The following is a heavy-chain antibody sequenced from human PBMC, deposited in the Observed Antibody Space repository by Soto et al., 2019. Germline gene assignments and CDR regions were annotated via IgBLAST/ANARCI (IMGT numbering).Heavy chain of an antibody. Sequence: GGSLRLSCAASGFTFSSYWMHWVRQAPGKGLVWVSRINSDGSSTSYADSVKGRFTISRDNAKDTLYLLMNSLRAEDTAVYYCARDREDGSYWHYYYGMDVWGQGTTVTVSS. CDR3: ARDREDGSYWHYYYGMDV. J-gene: IGHJ6*02. V-gene: IGHV3-74*01. D-gene: IGHD1-26*01. CDR2: INSDGSST. CDR1: GFTFSSYW.